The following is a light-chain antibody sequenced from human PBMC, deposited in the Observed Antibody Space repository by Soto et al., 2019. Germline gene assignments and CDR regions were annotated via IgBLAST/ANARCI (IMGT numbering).Light chain of an antibody. J-gene: IGKJ3*01. CDR2: DGS. Sequence: IKMNQSPSTLSATVGDRVTITCRASQSVSYWLAWYQQKPGKAPNLLIYDGSTLASGVPPRFSGGGFGTEFTLNISSLQPDDSAIYYCQHYNTYSKAFGPGSKVDIK. V-gene: IGKV1-5*01. CDR3: QHYNTYSKA. CDR1: QSVSYW.